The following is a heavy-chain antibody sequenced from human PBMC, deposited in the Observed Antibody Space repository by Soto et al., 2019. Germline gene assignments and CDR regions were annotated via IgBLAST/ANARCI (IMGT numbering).Heavy chain of an antibody. D-gene: IGHD3-10*01. V-gene: IGHV1-18*01. CDR2: ISAYNGNT. CDR3: ARDRGYYYGSGSYYNDYYYYGMDV. CDR1: GYTFTSYG. Sequence: ASVKVSCKASGYTFTSYGISWVRQAPGQGLEWMGWISAYNGNTNYAQKLQGRGTMTTDTSTSTAYMELRSLRSDDTAVYYCARDRGYYYGSGSYYNDYYYYGMDVWGQGTTVTVSS. J-gene: IGHJ6*02.